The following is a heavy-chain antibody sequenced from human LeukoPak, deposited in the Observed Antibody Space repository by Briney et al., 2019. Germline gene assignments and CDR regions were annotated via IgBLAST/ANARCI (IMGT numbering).Heavy chain of an antibody. J-gene: IGHJ4*02. CDR3: ASDCSSTSCFDY. CDR1: GFTFSTYE. Sequence: PGGSLRLSCAASGFTFSTYEMSWVRQAPGKGLEWVAKIKGSGSATYYVDSVKGRFTISRDNAKSSLFLRMNSLRDEDTAVYYCASDCSSTSCFDYWGQGTLVTVSS. D-gene: IGHD2-2*01. CDR2: IKGSGSAT. V-gene: IGHV3-7*01.